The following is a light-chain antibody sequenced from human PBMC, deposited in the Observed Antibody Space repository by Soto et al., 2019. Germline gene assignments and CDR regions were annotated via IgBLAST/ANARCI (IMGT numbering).Light chain of an antibody. CDR1: SSDVGGYNY. V-gene: IGLV2-11*01. Sequence: QSALTRPRSVSGSPGQSVTISCTGTSSDVGGYNYVSWYQQHPGKAPKIKIYDVNERPAGVPDRFSGSKSGNTASLTISGLQAEDEADYYCCSWAGNSLVFGGGTKLTVL. CDR3: CSWAGNSLV. J-gene: IGLJ3*02. CDR2: DVN.